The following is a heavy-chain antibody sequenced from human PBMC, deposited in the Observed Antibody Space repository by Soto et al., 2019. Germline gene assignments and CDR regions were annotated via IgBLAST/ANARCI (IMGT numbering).Heavy chain of an antibody. D-gene: IGHD6-19*01. CDR3: ARDYSSGWSTNFWGKGENWFDP. Sequence: QVQLVQSGAEVKKPGASVKVSCKTSGYTFTSYGISWVRQAPGQGLEWMGWISPYNGKTNYAQKVQGRVTMTTDTPPSTAYMGLRSLRSDDTAVYYCARDYSSGWSTNFWGKGENWFDPWGQGTLVTVSS. CDR1: GYTFTSYG. CDR2: ISPYNGKT. J-gene: IGHJ5*02. V-gene: IGHV1-18*01.